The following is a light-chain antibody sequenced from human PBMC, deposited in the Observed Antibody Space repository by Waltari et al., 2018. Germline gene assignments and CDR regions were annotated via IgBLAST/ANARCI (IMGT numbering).Light chain of an antibody. CDR2: KAS. Sequence: DIQITQSPSTLSASGGDRFTITCRASQSISSWLAWYQQKPGKAPKLLIYKASSLESGVPSRFSGSGSGTEFTLTISSLQPDDFATYYCQQYNSYSTTFGQGTRLEIK. CDR1: QSISSW. J-gene: IGKJ5*01. CDR3: QQYNSYSTT. V-gene: IGKV1-5*03.